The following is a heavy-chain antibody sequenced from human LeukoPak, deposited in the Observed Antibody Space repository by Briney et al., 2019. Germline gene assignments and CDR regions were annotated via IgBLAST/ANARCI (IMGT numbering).Heavy chain of an antibody. CDR3: ANLGSSWSHFDY. V-gene: IGHV3-30*18. J-gene: IGHJ4*02. Sequence: PGGSLRLSCAASGFIVSSNYMTWVRQAPGKGLEWVAVISYDGSNKYYADSVKGRFTISRDNSKNTLYLQMNSLRAEDTAVYYCANLGSSWSHFDYWGQGTLVTVSS. CDR1: GFIVSSNY. CDR2: ISYDGSNK. D-gene: IGHD6-13*01.